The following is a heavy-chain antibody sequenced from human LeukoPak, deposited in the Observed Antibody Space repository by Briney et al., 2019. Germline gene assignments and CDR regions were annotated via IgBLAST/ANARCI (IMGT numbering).Heavy chain of an antibody. Sequence: SETLSLTCSVSSGSMTDSCWSWFRQAPGKGFEWLGFIYPDGRIEYSPSLRSRVTFSVATSKLEATVRLSSVTASDTSVYYCTREGYDRSGYFLDFWGQGTLVTVSS. CDR3: TREGYDRSGYFLDF. D-gene: IGHD3-22*01. CDR1: SGSMTDSC. CDR2: IYPDGRI. V-gene: IGHV4-59*12. J-gene: IGHJ4*02.